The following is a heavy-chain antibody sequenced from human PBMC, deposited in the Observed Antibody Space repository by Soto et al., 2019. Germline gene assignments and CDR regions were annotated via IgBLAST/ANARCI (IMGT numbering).Heavy chain of an antibody. D-gene: IGHD3-3*01. CDR2: IIPIFGTA. V-gene: IGHV1-69*13. J-gene: IGHJ6*02. CDR3: ARASGYDFWSGYHQRGYYYYGMDV. CDR1: GGTFSSYA. Sequence: SVKVSCKASGGTFSSYAISWVRQAPGQGVEWMGWIIPIFGTANYAQKFQGRVTITADESTGTAYMELSSLRSEDTAVYYCARASGYDFWSGYHQRGYYYYGMDVWGQGTTVT.